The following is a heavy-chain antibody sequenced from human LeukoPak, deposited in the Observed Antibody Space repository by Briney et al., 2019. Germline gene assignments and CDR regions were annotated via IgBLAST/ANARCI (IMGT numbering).Heavy chain of an antibody. Sequence: PGGSLRPSCAASGFTFSSYWMHWVRQAPGKGLVWVSRINSDGSSTSYADSVKGRFTISRDNAKNTLYLQMNSLRAEDTAVYYCARLLSGWNFYYFDYWGQGTLVTVSS. D-gene: IGHD6-19*01. CDR3: ARLLSGWNFYYFDY. CDR1: GFTFSSYW. J-gene: IGHJ4*02. V-gene: IGHV3-74*01. CDR2: INSDGSST.